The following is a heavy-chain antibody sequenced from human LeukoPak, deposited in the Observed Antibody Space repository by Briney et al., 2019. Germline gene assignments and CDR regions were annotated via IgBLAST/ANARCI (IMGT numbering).Heavy chain of an antibody. CDR1: GDSISNYY. Sequence: SETLSLTCIVSGDSISNYYWSWIRQPAGKGLEWIGRFYSSVNTNYNPSLKSRVTMSVDTSQNQFSLKLSSVTAADTAVYYCARDCYYDSSGPQIDYWGQGTLVTVSS. D-gene: IGHD3-22*01. CDR2: FYSSVNT. J-gene: IGHJ4*02. CDR3: ARDCYYDSSGPQIDY. V-gene: IGHV4-4*07.